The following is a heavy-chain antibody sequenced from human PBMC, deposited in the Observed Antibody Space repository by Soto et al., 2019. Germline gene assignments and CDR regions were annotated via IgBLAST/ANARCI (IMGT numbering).Heavy chain of an antibody. Sequence: QVQLVQSGAEVKKPGASVKVSCKASGYTFTGYYMHWVRQAPGQGFWWMGWINPNSGGSNYAQKFQGRVTMTRDTSISTAYMEPSRLRSDDTAVYHCARVDSSGWYDAFDIWGQGTMVTVSS. CDR3: ARVDSSGWYDAFDI. J-gene: IGHJ3*02. CDR1: GYTFTGYY. V-gene: IGHV1-2*02. CDR2: INPNSGGS. D-gene: IGHD6-19*01.